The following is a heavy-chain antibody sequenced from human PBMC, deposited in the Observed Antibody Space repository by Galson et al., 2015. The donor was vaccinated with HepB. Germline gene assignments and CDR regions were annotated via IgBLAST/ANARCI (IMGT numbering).Heavy chain of an antibody. CDR3: VKGRRRYCSGGSCYSFGY. V-gene: IGHV3-64D*06. Sequence: SLRLSCAASGFTFSSYAMHWVRQAPGKGLEYVSAISSNGGSTYYADSVKGRFTISRDNSKNTLYLQMGSLRAEDTAVYYCVKGRRRYCSGGSCYSFGYWGQGTLVTVSS. CDR1: GFTFSSYA. J-gene: IGHJ4*02. D-gene: IGHD2-15*01. CDR2: ISSNGGST.